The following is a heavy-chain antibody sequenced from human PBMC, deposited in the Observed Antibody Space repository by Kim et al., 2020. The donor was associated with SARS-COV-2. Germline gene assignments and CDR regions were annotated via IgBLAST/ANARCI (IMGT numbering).Heavy chain of an antibody. D-gene: IGHD6-13*01. CDR3: AGAAAGSLDY. V-gene: IGHV1-8*01. CDR2: NT. J-gene: IGHJ4*02. Sequence: NTGSAQKFQGRVTMTRNTSISTAYMELSSLRSEDTAVYYCAGAAAGSLDYWGQGTLVTVSS.